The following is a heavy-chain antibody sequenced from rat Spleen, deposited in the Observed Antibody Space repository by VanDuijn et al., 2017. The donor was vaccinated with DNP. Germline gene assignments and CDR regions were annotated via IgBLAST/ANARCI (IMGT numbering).Heavy chain of an antibody. Sequence: EVQLVESGGGLVQPGRSLKLSCAASGFTFSSYYMAWVRQAPTKGLEWVAYISTGGGNSYYRDSVKGRFTISRDNAKSTLFLQMDSLRSEDTATYYCVSGNFDYWGQGVMVTVSS. V-gene: IGHV5-25*01. CDR3: VSGNFDY. CDR2: ISTGGGNS. J-gene: IGHJ2*01. CDR1: GFTFSSYY. D-gene: IGHD1-1*01.